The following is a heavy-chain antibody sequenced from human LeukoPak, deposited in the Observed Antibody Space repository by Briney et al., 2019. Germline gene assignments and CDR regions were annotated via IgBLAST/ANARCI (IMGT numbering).Heavy chain of an antibody. D-gene: IGHD7-27*01. CDR3: ARELNWGQVDY. CDR2: SHNDGNSV. V-gene: IGHV3-74*01. J-gene: IGHJ4*02. Sequence: GGSLRLSCAASGFTFNRYWMHWVRQVPGKEVVWVSHSHNDGNSVSYADSVKGRFTVSRDNAKNIVYLQMNSLREDDTAVYYCARELNWGQVDYWGQGTLVTVSS. CDR1: GFTFNRYW.